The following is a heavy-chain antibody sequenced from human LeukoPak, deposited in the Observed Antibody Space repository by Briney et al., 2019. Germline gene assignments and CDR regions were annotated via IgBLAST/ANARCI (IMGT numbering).Heavy chain of an antibody. Sequence: SETLSLTCTVSGGSISSGSYYWSWIRQPAGKGLEWIGRIYTSGSTNYNPSLKSRVTISVDTSKNQFSLKLSSVTAANTAVYYCARVPSGWYNFDYWGQGTLVTVSS. CDR1: GGSISSGSYY. CDR3: ARVPSGWYNFDY. CDR2: IYTSGST. J-gene: IGHJ4*02. V-gene: IGHV4-61*02. D-gene: IGHD6-19*01.